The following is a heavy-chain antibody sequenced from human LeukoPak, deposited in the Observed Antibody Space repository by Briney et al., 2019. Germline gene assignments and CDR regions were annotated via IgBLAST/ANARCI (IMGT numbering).Heavy chain of an antibody. J-gene: IGHJ4*02. D-gene: IGHD4-17*01. Sequence: PGGSLRLSCAASGFTFSSYWMHWVRHAPGKRLVWVSRINSDGSSTSYADSVKGRFTISRDNAKNTLYLQMNSLRAEDTAVYYCARSPDYGDYSFDYWGQGTLVTVSS. CDR2: INSDGSST. CDR3: ARSPDYGDYSFDY. CDR1: GFTFSSYW. V-gene: IGHV3-74*01.